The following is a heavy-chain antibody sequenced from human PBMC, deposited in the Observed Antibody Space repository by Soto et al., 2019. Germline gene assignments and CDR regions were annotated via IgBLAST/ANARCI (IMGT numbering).Heavy chain of an antibody. D-gene: IGHD2-21*02. CDR2: VGTAGET. CDR1: GFTFSSYD. CDR3: ARGIVVVTDWYLAP. V-gene: IGHV3-13*04. Sequence: EVPLVESGGGLVQPGGSLRLSCAASGFTFSSYDMHWVRQATGKGLEWVSAVGTAGETYYPGSVKGRSTISTENPKHSLYLQMNSLRAGDTAVYYCARGIVVVTDWYLAPWGPGTLVTVSS. J-gene: IGHJ2*01.